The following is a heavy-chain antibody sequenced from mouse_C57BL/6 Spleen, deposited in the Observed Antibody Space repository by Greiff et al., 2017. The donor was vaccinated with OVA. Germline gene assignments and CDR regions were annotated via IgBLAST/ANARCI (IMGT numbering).Heavy chain of an antibody. CDR2: ISRGSGTI. D-gene: IGHD2-4*01. J-gene: IGHJ3*01. V-gene: IGHV5-17*01. CDR3: ARTGLRREDWFAY. Sequence: EVMLVESGGGLVKPGGSLKLSCAASGFTFSDYGMHWVRQAPEKGLEWVAYISRGSGTIYYADTVKGRFTISRDNAKNTLYLQMTSLRSEDTAMYYCARTGLRREDWFAYWGQGTLVTVSA. CDR1: GFTFSDYG.